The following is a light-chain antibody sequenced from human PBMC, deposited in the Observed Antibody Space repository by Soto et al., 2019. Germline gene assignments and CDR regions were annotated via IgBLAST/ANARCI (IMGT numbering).Light chain of an antibody. CDR3: QQYIDWPPGT. CDR2: DTS. CDR1: QSVSSS. V-gene: IGKV3-15*01. J-gene: IGKJ1*01. Sequence: EIVVTQSPATLSVSPGERVTLSCRASQSVSSSLAWYQQRPGQAPRLLIYDTSTRAAGISARFSGSGSGTEFTLTISSLQSEDFAVYYCQQYIDWPPGTFGQGTAVETK.